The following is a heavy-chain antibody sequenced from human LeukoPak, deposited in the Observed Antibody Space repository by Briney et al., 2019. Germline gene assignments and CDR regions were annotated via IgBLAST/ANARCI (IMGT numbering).Heavy chain of an antibody. D-gene: IGHD2-2*02. CDR2: ISWNSGSI. CDR1: GFTFDDYA. V-gene: IGHV3-9*01. CDR3: AKGRLGYQLLYPFDP. Sequence: PGVSLRLSCAASGFTFDDYAMHWVRQAPGKGLEWVSGISWNSGSIGYADSVKGRFTISRDNAKNSLYLQMNSLRAEDTALYYCAKGRLGYQLLYPFDPWGQGTLVTVSS. J-gene: IGHJ5*02.